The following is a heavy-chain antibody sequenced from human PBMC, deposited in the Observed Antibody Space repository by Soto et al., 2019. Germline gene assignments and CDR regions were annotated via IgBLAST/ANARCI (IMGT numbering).Heavy chain of an antibody. CDR3: ARGSYVVVSATEMNDAFDI. CDR2: INPSGGST. V-gene: IGHV1-46*01. J-gene: IGHJ3*02. CDR1: GYTFTSYY. D-gene: IGHD2-21*02. Sequence: QVQLVQSGAEVKKPGASVKVSCKASGYTFTSYYMHWVRQAPGQGLEWMGIINPSGGSTSYAQKFQVRVTMTRVTSTSTVYMELSSLRSEDTAVYYCARGSYVVVSATEMNDAFDIWGQGTMVTVSS.